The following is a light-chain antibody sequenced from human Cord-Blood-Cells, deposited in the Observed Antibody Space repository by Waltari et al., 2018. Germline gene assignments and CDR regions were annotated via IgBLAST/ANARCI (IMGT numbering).Light chain of an antibody. CDR2: EVS. V-gene: IGLV2-23*02. CDR3: CSYAGSR. CDR1: SSDVGSYNL. J-gene: IGLJ2*01. Sequence: QSALTQPASVSGSPGQSITISCNGTSSDVGSYNLVSWYQQHPGKAPNLMIYEVSKRPSGVSNRFSGSKSGNTASLTISGLQAEDEADYYCCSYAGSRFGGGTKLTVL.